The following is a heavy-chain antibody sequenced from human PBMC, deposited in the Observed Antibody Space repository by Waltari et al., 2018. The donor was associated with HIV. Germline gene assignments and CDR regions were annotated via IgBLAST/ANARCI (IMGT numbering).Heavy chain of an antibody. Sequence: QVQLQDSGPGLVTPSETLSLTCTVSGGSVSRENSYWSWIRQPPGKGMEWIGYISDSEITNYNPSLKSRISISIDTSKTQFSLKLISVTAADTAVYYCARDSGDFGSGSLFDSWGQGTLVTVSS. J-gene: IGHJ4*01. D-gene: IGHD3-3*01. CDR1: GGSVSRENSY. CDR3: ARDSGDFGSGSLFDS. V-gene: IGHV4-61*01. CDR2: ISDSEIT.